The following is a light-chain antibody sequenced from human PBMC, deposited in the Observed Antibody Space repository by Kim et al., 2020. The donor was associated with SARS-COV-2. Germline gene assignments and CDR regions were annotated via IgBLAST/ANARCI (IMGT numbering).Light chain of an antibody. J-gene: IGKJ4*01. V-gene: IGKV1-39*01. CDR1: QSISSY. CDR2: AAS. CDR3: QQSYSTPQLT. Sequence: SVGDRVTITCRESQSISSYLNWYQQKPGKAPKLLIYAASSLQSGVPSRFSGSGSGTDFTLTISSLQPEDFATYYCQQSYSTPQLTFGGGTKVDIK.